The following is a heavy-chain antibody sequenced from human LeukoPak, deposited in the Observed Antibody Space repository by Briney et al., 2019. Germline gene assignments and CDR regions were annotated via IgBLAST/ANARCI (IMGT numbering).Heavy chain of an antibody. V-gene: IGHV3-23*01. CDR1: GFTLTSCA. D-gene: IGHD3-10*01. CDR3: AKRGSSGSYFYFDY. J-gene: IGHJ4*02. Sequence: GGSLRLSCVASGFTLTSCAMSWVRQAPGKGLEWVSGISGSNGNTYYADSVKGRFTIFRDNSKNTLYLQMNSLRAEDTAIYFCAKRGSSGSYFYFDYWGQGALVTVSS. CDR2: ISGSNGNT.